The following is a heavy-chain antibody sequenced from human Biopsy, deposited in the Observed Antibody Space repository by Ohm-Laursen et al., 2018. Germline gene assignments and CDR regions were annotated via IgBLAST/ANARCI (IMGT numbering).Heavy chain of an antibody. J-gene: IGHJ3*02. CDR1: GYTFTAYG. V-gene: IGHV1-18*04. D-gene: IGHD3-3*01. CDR3: ARAERFLECFDI. CDR2: ISTYNDDT. Sequence: ASVKVSCKASGYTFTAYGISWVRQAPGQGLEWMGWISTYNDDTNIAQKFQGRVSMTTDTSTRTAYMELRSLRSEDTAVYYCARAERFLECFDIWGQGTMVTVSS.